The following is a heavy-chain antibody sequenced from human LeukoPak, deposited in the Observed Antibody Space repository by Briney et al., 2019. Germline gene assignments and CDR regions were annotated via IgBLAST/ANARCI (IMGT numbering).Heavy chain of an antibody. J-gene: IGHJ6*03. CDR2: THHSGRT. CDR3: AKNAYYCMDV. D-gene: IGHD2/OR15-2a*01. Sequence: PSETLSLTCTVSGGSISSYYWSWIRQPPGKGLEWIGETHHSGRTSYNPSLKTRVTISVDKSKNQFSLKLSSVTAADTAMYYCAKNAYYCMDVWGKGATVTVSS. V-gene: IGHV4-59*12. CDR1: GGSISSYY.